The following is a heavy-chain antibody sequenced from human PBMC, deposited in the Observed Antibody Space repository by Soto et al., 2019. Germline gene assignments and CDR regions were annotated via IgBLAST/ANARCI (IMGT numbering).Heavy chain of an antibody. CDR2: ISAYNGNT. J-gene: IGHJ6*02. D-gene: IGHD2-2*02. CDR3: AREGYCSSTSCYIAIYYYGMDV. CDR1: GYTFTSYG. Sequence: SCKASGYTFTSYGVSWVRQAPGQGLEWMGWISAYNGNTNYAQKLQGRVTMTTDTSTSTAYMELRSLRSDDTAVYYCAREGYCSSTSCYIAIYYYGMDVWGQGTTVTVSS. V-gene: IGHV1-18*04.